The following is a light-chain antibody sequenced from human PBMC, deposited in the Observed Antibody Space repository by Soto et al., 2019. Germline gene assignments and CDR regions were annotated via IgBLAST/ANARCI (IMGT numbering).Light chain of an antibody. Sequence: QSVLTQPASVSGSPGQSITISCTGTSSDVGGYNYVSWYQQYPGKAPKLMIYEVSNRPSGVSNRFSGPKSGNTASLTISGLQAEDEADYYCSSYTSSSTPYVFGTGTKVTVL. CDR3: SSYTSSSTPYV. CDR2: EVS. V-gene: IGLV2-14*01. CDR1: SSDVGGYNY. J-gene: IGLJ1*01.